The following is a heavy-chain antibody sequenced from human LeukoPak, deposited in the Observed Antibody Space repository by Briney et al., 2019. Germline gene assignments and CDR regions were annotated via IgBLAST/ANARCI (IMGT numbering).Heavy chain of an antibody. V-gene: IGHV3-20*04. CDR3: VRGYHFGKFYYYFDY. CDR2: TDSNGATT. J-gene: IGHJ4*02. D-gene: IGHD3-3*01. Sequence: PGGSLRLSCTASGFIFDDFDMIWARQSPGMGLEWVSGTDSNGATTSYRESVKGRFTINRDNAKNSLYLQMNSLRVEDTALYYCVRGYHFGKFYYYFDYWGQGTQVTVSS. CDR1: GFIFDDFD.